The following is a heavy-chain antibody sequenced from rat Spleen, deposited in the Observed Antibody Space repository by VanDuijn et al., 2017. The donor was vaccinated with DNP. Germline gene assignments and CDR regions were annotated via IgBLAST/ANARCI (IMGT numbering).Heavy chain of an antibody. CDR1: GLTFSAYY. V-gene: IGHV5-22*01. Sequence: EVRLVESGGGLVQPGRSLKLSCAASGLTFSAYYMAWVRQAPAKGLEWVAYIGSPAYAPYYADSVKGRFTISRDNAKSTLHLQMNSLRSEDMATYYCVRWNSGHFDYWGQGVMVTVSS. CDR2: IGSPAYAP. J-gene: IGHJ2*01. CDR3: VRWNSGHFDY. D-gene: IGHD4-3*01.